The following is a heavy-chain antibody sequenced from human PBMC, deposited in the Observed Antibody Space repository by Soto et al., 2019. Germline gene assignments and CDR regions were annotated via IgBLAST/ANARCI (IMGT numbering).Heavy chain of an antibody. CDR3: ANAYYYGSGSYYNFDY. J-gene: IGHJ4*02. Sequence: GGSLRLSCAASGFTFSSYAMSWVRQAPGKGLEWVSAISGSGGSTYYADSVKGRFTISRDNSKNTLYLQMNSLRAEATAVYYCANAYYYGSGSYYNFDYWGQGTLVTVSS. CDR2: ISGSGGST. V-gene: IGHV3-23*01. D-gene: IGHD3-10*01. CDR1: GFTFSSYA.